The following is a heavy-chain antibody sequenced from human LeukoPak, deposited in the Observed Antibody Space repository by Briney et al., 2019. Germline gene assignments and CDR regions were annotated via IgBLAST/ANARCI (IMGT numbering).Heavy chain of an antibody. D-gene: IGHD6-13*01. CDR1: GYTFTSYG. J-gene: IGHJ4*02. CDR3: ARDLRYSSSWYRVFDY. Sequence: ASVKVSCKASGYTFTSYGISWVRQAPGQGLEWMGWISAYNGNTSYAQKLQGRVTMTTDTSTSTAYMELRSLRSDDTAVYYCARDLRYSSSWYRVFDYWGQGTLVTVSS. CDR2: ISAYNGNT. V-gene: IGHV1-18*01.